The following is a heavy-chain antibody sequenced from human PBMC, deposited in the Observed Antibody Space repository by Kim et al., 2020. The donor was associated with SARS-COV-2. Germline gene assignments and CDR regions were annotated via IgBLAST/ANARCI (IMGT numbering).Heavy chain of an antibody. CDR1: GGSISSSSYY. Sequence: SETLSLTCTVSGGSISSSSYYWGWIRQPPGKGLEWIGSMYYSGSTYYNPSLKSRVTISVDTSKNQFSLKLSSVTAADTAVYYCARHSGGDFWSGYVYYYYYMDVWGKGTTVTGPS. V-gene: IGHV4-39*01. CDR2: MYYSGST. J-gene: IGHJ6*03. CDR3: ARHSGGDFWSGYVYYYYYMDV. D-gene: IGHD3-3*01.